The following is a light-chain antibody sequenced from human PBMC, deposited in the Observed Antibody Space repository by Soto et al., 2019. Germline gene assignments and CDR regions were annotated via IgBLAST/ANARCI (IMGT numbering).Light chain of an antibody. CDR1: SSDVGGYNY. J-gene: IGLJ1*01. V-gene: IGLV2-11*01. Sequence: QSVLTQPRSVSGSPGQSVTISCTGTSSDVGGYNYVSWFQQHPGNTPKVMIYDVSKRPSGVPDRFSGSKSGNTASLTISGLQAEDEADYYCRPYAGSPYVFGTGTKVTVL. CDR2: DVS. CDR3: RPYAGSPYV.